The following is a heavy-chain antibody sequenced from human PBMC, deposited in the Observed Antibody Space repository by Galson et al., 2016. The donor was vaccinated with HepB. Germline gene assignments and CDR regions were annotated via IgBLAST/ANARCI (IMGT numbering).Heavy chain of an antibody. CDR3: AGSPTADLAARLPHSYFDS. J-gene: IGHJ4*02. D-gene: IGHD6-6*01. V-gene: IGHV5-51*01. Sequence: QSGAEVKEPGESLKISCKGSGYSSIYYWIAWVRQMPGKGLEWMAIIFLGDSDTRYNPSFQGQVTVSVDRSITTAYLQWSSLKASDTAIYYCAGSPTADLAARLPHSYFDSWGQGTLVTVSS. CDR2: IFLGDSDT. CDR1: GYSSIYYW.